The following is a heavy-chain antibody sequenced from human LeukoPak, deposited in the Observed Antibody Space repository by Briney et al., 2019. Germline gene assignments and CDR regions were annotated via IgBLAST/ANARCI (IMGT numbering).Heavy chain of an antibody. CDR1: GSRFTSYW. CDR3: ARPAYENYCSGGSCYFDY. CDR2: IYPGDSDT. D-gene: IGHD2-15*01. J-gene: IGHJ4*02. V-gene: IGHV5-51*01. Sequence: GESLQISCKGSGSRFTSYWIGWVRQMPGKGLEWMGIIYPGDSDTRYSPSFQGQVTISADKSISTAYLQWSSLKASDTAMYYCARPAYENYCSGGSCYFDYWGQGTLVTVSS.